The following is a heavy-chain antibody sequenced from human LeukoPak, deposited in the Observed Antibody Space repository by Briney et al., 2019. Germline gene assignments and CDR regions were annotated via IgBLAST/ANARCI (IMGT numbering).Heavy chain of an antibody. CDR1: GFTFSSYS. D-gene: IGHD4-17*01. Sequence: GGSLRLSCAASGFTFSSYSMNWVRQAPGKGLEWVSSISSSSSYIYYADSVKGRFTISRDNAKNSLYLQMNSLRAEDTAVYYCARVVDHDYGDYYLDYWGQGTLVSVSS. CDR2: ISSSSSYI. CDR3: ARVVDHDYGDYYLDY. J-gene: IGHJ4*02. V-gene: IGHV3-21*01.